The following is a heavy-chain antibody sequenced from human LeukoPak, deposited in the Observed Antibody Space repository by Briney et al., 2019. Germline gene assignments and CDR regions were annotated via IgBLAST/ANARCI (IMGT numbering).Heavy chain of an antibody. CDR1: GYTFTGYY. CDR3: ARVTRQQLVRDAFDI. D-gene: IGHD6-13*01. V-gene: IGHV1-2*02. CDR2: INPNSGDT. J-gene: IGHJ3*02. Sequence: GASVKVSCKASGYTFTGYYMHWVRQAPGQGLEWMGWINPNSGDTNYAQKFQGRVTMTRDTSISTAYMELSSLRSEDTAVYYCARVTRQQLVRDAFDIWGQGTMVTVSS.